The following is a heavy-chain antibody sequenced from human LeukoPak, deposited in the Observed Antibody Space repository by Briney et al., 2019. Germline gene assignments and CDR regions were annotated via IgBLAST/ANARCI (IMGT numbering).Heavy chain of an antibody. CDR1: GFTFSSYA. CDR3: ARRRDYFDV. CDR2: ISGSGDHT. V-gene: IGHV3-23*01. Sequence: GGSLRLSCAVSGFTFSSYAINWVRQAPGKGLEWVSGISGSGDHTYYADSVKGRFSISRDNSRNTVYLQMNSLRVEDTAVYYCARRRDYFDVWGQGTLVTVSS. J-gene: IGHJ4*02.